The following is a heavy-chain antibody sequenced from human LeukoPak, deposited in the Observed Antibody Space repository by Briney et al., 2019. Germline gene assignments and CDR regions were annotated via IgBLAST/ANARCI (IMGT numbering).Heavy chain of an antibody. V-gene: IGHV4-38-2*02. CDR3: ARVDGQWLRSLYYFDY. J-gene: IGHJ4*02. CDR1: GYSISSGYY. CDR2: IYHSGNT. Sequence: SETLSLTCTVSGYSISSGYYWGWIRQPPGKGLEWIGSIYHSGNTYYNPSLKSRVTISVDTSKNQFSLKLSSVTAADTAVYYCARVDGQWLRSLYYFDYWGQGTLVTVSS. D-gene: IGHD3-22*01.